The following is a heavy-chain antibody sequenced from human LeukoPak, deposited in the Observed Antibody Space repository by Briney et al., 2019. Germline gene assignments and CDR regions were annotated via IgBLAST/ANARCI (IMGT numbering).Heavy chain of an antibody. CDR2: IYYSGST. D-gene: IGHD4-17*01. J-gene: IGHJ5*02. CDR1: GGSISNYY. CDR3: ARGRDYGDENWFDP. Sequence: SETLSLTCTVSGGSISNYYWSWIRQPPGKGLEWIGYIYYSGSTNYNPSLKSRVTISVDTSKNQFSLKLSSVTAADTAVYYCARGRDYGDENWFDPWGQGTLVTVSS. V-gene: IGHV4-59*01.